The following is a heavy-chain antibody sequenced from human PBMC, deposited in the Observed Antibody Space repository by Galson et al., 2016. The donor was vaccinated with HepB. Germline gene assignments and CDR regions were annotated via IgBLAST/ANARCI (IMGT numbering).Heavy chain of an antibody. Sequence: FLRLPCAASGFTFSDAAFHRVPQAPGNGPDWVAVISKTGDTTCYGDSVKGRFTISRDNSKNTVDLQIHSLRSEDAAVYFCARDFKLGAPDYMDVWGKGTTVTVS. D-gene: IGHD1-26*01. CDR3: ARDFKLGAPDYMDV. J-gene: IGHJ6*03. CDR2: ISKTGDTT. V-gene: IGHV3-30-3*01. CDR1: GFTFSDAA.